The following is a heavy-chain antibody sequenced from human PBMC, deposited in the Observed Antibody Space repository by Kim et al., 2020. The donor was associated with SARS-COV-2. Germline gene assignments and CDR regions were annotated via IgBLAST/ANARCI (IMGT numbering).Heavy chain of an antibody. J-gene: IGHJ5*02. CDR3: ARDRRGCSGGSCYWGRWFDP. V-gene: IGHV3-11*06. D-gene: IGHD2-15*01. Sequence: GGSLRLSCAASGFTFSDYYMSWIRQAPGKRLEWVSYISSSSSYTNYADSVKGRFTISRDNAKNSLYLQMNSLRAEDTAVYYCARDRRGCSGGSCYWGRWFDPWGQGTLVTVSS. CDR2: ISSSSSYT. CDR1: GFTFSDYY.